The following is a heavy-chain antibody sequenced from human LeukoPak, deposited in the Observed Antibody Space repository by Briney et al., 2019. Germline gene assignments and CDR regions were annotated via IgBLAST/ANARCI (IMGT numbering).Heavy chain of an antibody. Sequence: SETLSLTCTVSGGSISSYYWSWIRQPPGKGLEWIGYIYYSGNTYYNPSLKSRVTISVDTSENQFSLKVNSVTAADTAVYYCARTKPLDPFDFWGQGTLVTVSS. V-gene: IGHV4-59*01. CDR1: GGSISSYY. CDR2: IYYSGNT. J-gene: IGHJ3*01. CDR3: ARTKPLDPFDF.